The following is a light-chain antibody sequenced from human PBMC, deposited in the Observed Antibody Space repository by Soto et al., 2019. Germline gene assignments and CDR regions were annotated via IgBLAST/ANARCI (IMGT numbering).Light chain of an antibody. V-gene: IGKV1-5*03. J-gene: IGKJ5*01. Sequence: DIQMTQSPSTLSASVGDRVTITCRASQTISNWLAWYQQNPGEAPKLLIYKASSLASGVPSRFSGSGSGTEFTLTISSLQPDDFATYYCQQYNGTFGQGTRLEIK. CDR1: QTISNW. CDR3: QQYNGT. CDR2: KAS.